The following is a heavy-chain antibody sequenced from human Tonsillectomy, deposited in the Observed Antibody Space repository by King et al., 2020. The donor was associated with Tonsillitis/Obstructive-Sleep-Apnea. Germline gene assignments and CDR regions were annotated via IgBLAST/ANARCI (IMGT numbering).Heavy chain of an antibody. V-gene: IGHV3-33*01. CDR3: ASDADSNYYFDY. D-gene: IGHD4-11*01. CDR1: GFTFSSYG. CDR2: IWYDGSNK. Sequence: VQLVESGGGVVQPGRSLRLSCAASGFTFSSYGMHWVRQAPGKGLEWVAVIWYDGSNKYYADSVKGRFTISRDNSKNTLYLQMNSLRAEDTAVYYCASDADSNYYFDYWGQGTLVTVSS. J-gene: IGHJ4*02.